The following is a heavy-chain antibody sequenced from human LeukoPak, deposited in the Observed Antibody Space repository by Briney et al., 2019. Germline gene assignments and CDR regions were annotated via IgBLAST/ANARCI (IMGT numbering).Heavy chain of an antibody. CDR2: IYYSGST. CDR1: GGSVSSGSYY. D-gene: IGHD5-12*01. V-gene: IGHV4-61*01. CDR3: ARESGYDFLDY. Sequence: SETLSLTCTVSGGSVSSGSYYWSWIRQPPGKGLEWIGYIYYSGSTNYNPSLKSRVTISVDTSKNQFSLKLSSVTAADTAVYYRARESGYDFLDYWGQGTLVTVSS. J-gene: IGHJ4*02.